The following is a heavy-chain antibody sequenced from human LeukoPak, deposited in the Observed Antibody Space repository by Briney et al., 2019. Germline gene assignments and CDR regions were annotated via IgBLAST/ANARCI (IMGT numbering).Heavy chain of an antibody. D-gene: IGHD3-10*01. V-gene: IGHV1-2*02. CDR1: GFTFTAYY. Sequence: ASVEVSCKASGFTFTAYYMHWVRQAPGQGLEWMGWINPKNGGTTYAQNFQGRVTMTRDTSISTAYMEISSLRSDDTAVYYCARGGSGSYSGWFDPWGQGTLVTVSS. CDR2: INPKNGGT. J-gene: IGHJ5*02. CDR3: ARGGSGSYSGWFDP.